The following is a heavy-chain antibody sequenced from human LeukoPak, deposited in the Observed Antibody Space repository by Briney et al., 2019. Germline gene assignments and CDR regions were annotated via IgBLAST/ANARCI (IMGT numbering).Heavy chain of an antibody. V-gene: IGHV3-30*04. J-gene: IGHJ3*02. CDR1: GFTFSDYA. CDR3: ARDIRGGGSSWHAFDI. D-gene: IGHD6-13*01. CDR2: ISYVGHNH. Sequence: SGGSLRLSCAASGFTFSDYAMFWVRQAPGKGLEWVAIISYVGHNHYYADSVKGRFTISRDNSKNMLYLQMNSLSSEDTALYYCARDIRGGGSSWHAFDIWGQGTMVTVSS.